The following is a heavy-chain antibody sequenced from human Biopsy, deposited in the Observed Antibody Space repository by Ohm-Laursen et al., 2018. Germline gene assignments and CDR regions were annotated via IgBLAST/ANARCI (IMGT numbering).Heavy chain of an antibody. J-gene: IGHJ6*02. CDR3: ARATNSTGWPYYYFYGMDV. D-gene: IGHD2/OR15-2a*01. V-gene: IGHV4-59*01. CDR1: GGTISSDY. CDR2: TYYSGST. Sequence: SRTLSLTSTVSGGTISSDYWIWIRQTPGQGLEWIVYTYYSGSTNYNPSLKSRVTISVDTSKNQFFLRLNSVTAADTAVYYCARATNSTGWPYYYFYGMDVWGQGTTVTVSS.